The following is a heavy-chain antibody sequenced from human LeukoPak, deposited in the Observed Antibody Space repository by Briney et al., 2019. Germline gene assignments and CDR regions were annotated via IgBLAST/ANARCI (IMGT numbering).Heavy chain of an antibody. D-gene: IGHD3-16*01. Sequence: PGGSLRLSCAASGFTFSFYEMNWVRQAPGKGLEWVSYISSSGSTIYYADSVKGRFTISRDNAKNSLYLQMNSLRAEDTAVYYCAREQGGYNWFDPWGQGTLATVSS. J-gene: IGHJ5*02. CDR2: ISSSGSTI. CDR3: AREQGGYNWFDP. V-gene: IGHV3-48*03. CDR1: GFTFSFYE.